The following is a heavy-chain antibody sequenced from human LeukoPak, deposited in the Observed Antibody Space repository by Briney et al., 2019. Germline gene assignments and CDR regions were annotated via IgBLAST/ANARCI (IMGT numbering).Heavy chain of an antibody. D-gene: IGHD5-18*01. Sequence: PSETLSLTCTVSGGSISSSSYYWGWIRQPPGKGLEWIGSIYYSGSTYYNPSLKSRVTISVDTSKNQFSLKLSSVTAADTAVYYCASTRGYSYGAFDYWGQGTLVTVSS. CDR3: ASTRGYSYGAFDY. J-gene: IGHJ4*02. CDR2: IYYSGST. CDR1: GGSISSSSYY. V-gene: IGHV4-39*07.